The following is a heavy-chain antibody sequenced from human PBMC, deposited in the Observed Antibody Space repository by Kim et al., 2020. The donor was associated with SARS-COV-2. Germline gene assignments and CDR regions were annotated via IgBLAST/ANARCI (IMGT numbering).Heavy chain of an antibody. J-gene: IGHJ6*02. CDR3: ARDGPTYDIISGGYYYYGMDV. CDR1: GYTFTSYG. V-gene: IGHV1-18*01. Sequence: ASVKVSCKASGYTFTSYGISWVRQAPGQGLEWMGWISAYNGNTNYAQKLQGRVTMTTDTSTSTAYMELRSLRSDDTAVYYCARDGPTYDIISGGYYYYGMDVWGQGTTVTVSS. D-gene: IGHD3-9*01. CDR2: ISAYNGNT.